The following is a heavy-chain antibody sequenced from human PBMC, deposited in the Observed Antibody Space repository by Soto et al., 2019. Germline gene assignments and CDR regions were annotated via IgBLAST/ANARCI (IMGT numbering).Heavy chain of an antibody. CDR1: GYSFTSYW. Sequence: GESLKISCKGSGYSFTSYWIGWVRQMPGKGLEWMGIIYPGDSDTRYSPSFQGQVTISADKSISTAYLQWSSLKASDTAMYYCAKAGYENKDYYYYYMDVWGKGTTVTVSS. V-gene: IGHV5-51*01. CDR3: AKAGYENKDYYYYYMDV. J-gene: IGHJ6*03. D-gene: IGHD3-16*01. CDR2: IYPGDSDT.